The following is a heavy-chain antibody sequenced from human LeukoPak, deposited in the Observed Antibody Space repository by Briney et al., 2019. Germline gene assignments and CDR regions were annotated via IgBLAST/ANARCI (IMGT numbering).Heavy chain of an antibody. J-gene: IGHJ4*02. CDR1: GGTFSSYA. Sequence: ASVKVSCKASGGTFSSYAISWVRQAPGQGLEWMGWMNPNSGNTGYAQKFQGRVTITRNTSISTAYMELSSLRSEDTAVYYCARGNAMGYWGQGTLVTVSS. V-gene: IGHV1-8*03. CDR3: ARGNAMGY. D-gene: IGHD2-2*01. CDR2: MNPNSGNT.